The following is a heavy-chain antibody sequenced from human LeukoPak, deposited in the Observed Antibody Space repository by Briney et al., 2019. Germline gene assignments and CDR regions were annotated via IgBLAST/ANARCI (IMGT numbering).Heavy chain of an antibody. D-gene: IGHD1-20*01. CDR1: GSTFSTYE. V-gene: IGHV3-48*03. CDR3: AGIGSITGLFQH. J-gene: IGHJ1*01. Sequence: PGGSLRLSCAASGSTFSTYEMNWVRQAPGKGLEWVSYISSSATTIYYADSVKGRFTISRDNAKNSLSLQMNSLRAEDTALYYWAGIGSITGLFQHWGEGTLVTVSS. CDR2: ISSSATTI.